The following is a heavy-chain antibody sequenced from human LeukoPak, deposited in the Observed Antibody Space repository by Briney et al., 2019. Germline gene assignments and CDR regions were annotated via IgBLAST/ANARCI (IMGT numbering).Heavy chain of an antibody. CDR3: ARHMDGIAARPQWFDP. CDR2: IYHGDSDT. Sequence: GASLKFSCKASGSSFTSYWIGWGRPMPGKGLEWMGIIYHGDSDTRYSPSFQGQVTISADKSISTAYLQWSSLKASDTATYYCARHMDGIAARPQWFDPWGQGTLVTVSS. D-gene: IGHD6-6*01. J-gene: IGHJ5*02. V-gene: IGHV5-51*01. CDR1: GSSFTSYW.